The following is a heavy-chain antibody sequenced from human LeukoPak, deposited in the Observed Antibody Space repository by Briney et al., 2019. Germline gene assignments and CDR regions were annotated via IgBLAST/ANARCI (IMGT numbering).Heavy chain of an antibody. J-gene: IGHJ3*01. Sequence: GASVKVSCKTSGYTFTDYDVHWVRQAPGQGLEWMGWINPNSASTNYAQRLQGRVTFTRDTSLSIAYMELSSLTSEDAAVYFCARGDFGETNTAFDVWGQGPLVAVSS. CDR1: GYTFTDYD. V-gene: IGHV1-8*03. D-gene: IGHD4-17*01. CDR2: INPNSAST. CDR3: ARGDFGETNTAFDV.